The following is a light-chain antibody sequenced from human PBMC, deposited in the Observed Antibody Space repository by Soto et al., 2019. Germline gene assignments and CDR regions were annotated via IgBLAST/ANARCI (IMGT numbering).Light chain of an antibody. J-gene: IGKJ3*01. CDR1: QGVSSN. V-gene: IGKV3-15*01. CDR2: GAS. CDR3: QQYNNWPFT. Sequence: EIVMTQSPATLSVSPGERATLSCRASQGVSSNLAWYQQKPGQAPRLHIYGASTRATGIPARFSGSGSGSAFTLPVSSLQSADFAVYSCQQYNNWPFTFGPGTKVDIK.